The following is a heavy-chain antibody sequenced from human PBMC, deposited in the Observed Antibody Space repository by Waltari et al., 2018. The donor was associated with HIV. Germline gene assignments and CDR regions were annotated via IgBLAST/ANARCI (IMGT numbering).Heavy chain of an antibody. CDR2: IYTSGST. CDR1: GGSIRSGSYY. V-gene: IGHV4-61*02. Sequence: QVQLQESGPGLVKPSQTLSLTCTVPGGSIRSGSYYWSWIRRPAGKGLEWIGRIYTSGSTNYNPSLKSRVTISVDTSKNQFSLKLSSVTAADTAVYYCARVAVSGDAFDIWGQGTMVTVSS. CDR3: ARVAVSGDAFDI. D-gene: IGHD3-10*01. J-gene: IGHJ3*02.